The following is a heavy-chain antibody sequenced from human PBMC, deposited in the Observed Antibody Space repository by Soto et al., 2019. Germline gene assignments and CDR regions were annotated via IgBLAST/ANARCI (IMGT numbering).Heavy chain of an antibody. Sequence: GGSLRLSCAASGFTFSSYGMHWVRQAPGKGLEWVAVISYDGSNKYYADSVKGRFTISRDNSKNTLYLQMNSLRAEDTAVYYCATSIAAAGVPFDYWGQGTLVTVSS. V-gene: IGHV3-30*03. CDR3: ATSIAAAGVPFDY. CDR2: ISYDGSNK. J-gene: IGHJ4*02. CDR1: GFTFSSYG. D-gene: IGHD6-13*01.